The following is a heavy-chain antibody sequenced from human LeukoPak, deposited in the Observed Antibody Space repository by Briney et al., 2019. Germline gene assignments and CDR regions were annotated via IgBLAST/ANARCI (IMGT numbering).Heavy chain of an antibody. CDR1: GYTLTGYY. Sequence: VASVKVSCKASGYTLTGYYMHWVRQAPGQGLEWMGWINPNSGGTNYAQKFQGRVTMTRDTSISTAYMELSRLRSDDTAVYYCARDHYYDFWSGYYEGGFNWFDPWGQGTLVTVSS. CDR2: INPNSGGT. CDR3: ARDHYYDFWSGYYEGGFNWFDP. D-gene: IGHD3-3*01. V-gene: IGHV1-2*02. J-gene: IGHJ5*02.